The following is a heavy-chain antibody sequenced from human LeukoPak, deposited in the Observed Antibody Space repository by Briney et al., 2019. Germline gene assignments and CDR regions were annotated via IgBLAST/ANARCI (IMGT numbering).Heavy chain of an antibody. CDR3: ASLAYCGGDWPCYYYGMDV. V-gene: IGHV1-2*02. J-gene: IGHJ6*02. CDR2: INPNSGGA. Sequence: ASVKVSCKASGYTFTGYYMHWVRQAPGQGLEWMGWINPNSGGANYAQKFQGRVTMTRDTSISTAYMELSRLRSDDTAVYYCASLAYCGGDWPCYYYGMDVWGQGTTVTVSS. D-gene: IGHD2-21*02. CDR1: GYTFTGYY.